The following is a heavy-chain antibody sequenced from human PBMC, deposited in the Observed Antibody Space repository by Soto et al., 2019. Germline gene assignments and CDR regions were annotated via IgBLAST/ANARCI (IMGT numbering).Heavy chain of an antibody. CDR3: ARRKERSGPHYFDQ. CDR2: MNPNTGKA. Sequence: GASVKVSCKTSGYTFSTCDIHWVRQTSGQGLEWMGWMNPNTGKAGFAQKFQGRVTMTRDTSLGTAYMDLSGLTSEDTAVYYCARRKERSGPHYFDQWGQGRLVTVSS. D-gene: IGHD6-25*01. V-gene: IGHV1-8*01. CDR1: GYTFSTCD. J-gene: IGHJ4*02.